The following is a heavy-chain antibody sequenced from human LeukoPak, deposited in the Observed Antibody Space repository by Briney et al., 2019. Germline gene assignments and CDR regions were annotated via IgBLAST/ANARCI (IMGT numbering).Heavy chain of an antibody. CDR3: ARDPPTVDTAMVILDY. J-gene: IGHJ4*02. Sequence: ASVKVSCKASGYTFTGYYMHWVRQAPGQGLEWMGWINPNSGGTNYAQKFQGRVTMTRDTSISTAYMELSRLRSDDTAVYYCARDPPTVDTAMVILDYWGQGTLVTVSS. CDR2: INPNSGGT. V-gene: IGHV1-2*02. D-gene: IGHD5-18*01. CDR1: GYTFTGYY.